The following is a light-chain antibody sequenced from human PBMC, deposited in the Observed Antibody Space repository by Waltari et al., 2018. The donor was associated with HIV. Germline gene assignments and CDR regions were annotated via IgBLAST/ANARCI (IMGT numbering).Light chain of an antibody. V-gene: IGLV1-47*01. CDR2: TNN. Sequence: SVLTQPPSASGTPGQRVTISCSGDSSNIGSNSVYWYQQLPGTSPKLRIYTNNRRPSGVPDRLSGSNSGTSAALAISGLRSEDDADYYCATWDDDLSTWLFGGGTKLTVL. CDR3: ATWDDDLSTWL. CDR1: SSNIGSNS. J-gene: IGLJ3*02.